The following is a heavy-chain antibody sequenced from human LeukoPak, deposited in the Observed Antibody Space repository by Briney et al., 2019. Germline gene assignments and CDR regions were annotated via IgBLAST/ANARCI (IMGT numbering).Heavy chain of an antibody. J-gene: IGHJ4*02. D-gene: IGHD3-22*01. Sequence: SETLPLTCTVSGGSISSYYWSWIRQPPGKGLEWIGYIYYSGSTNYNPSLKSRVTISVDTSKNQFSLKLSSVTAADTAVYYCARDPWFYYDSGGYFQTWGQGTLVTVSS. V-gene: IGHV4-59*12. CDR2: IYYSGST. CDR1: GGSISSYY. CDR3: ARDPWFYYDSGGYFQT.